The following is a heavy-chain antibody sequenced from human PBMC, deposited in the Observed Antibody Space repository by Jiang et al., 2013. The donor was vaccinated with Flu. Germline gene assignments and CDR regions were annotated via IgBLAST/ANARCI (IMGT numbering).Heavy chain of an antibody. CDR3: ARGGYYDSSGSYYFDY. CDR2: IYSGGST. D-gene: IGHD3-22*01. V-gene: IGHV3-66*01. Sequence: LSCAASGFTVSSNYMSWVRQAPGKGLEWVSVIYSGGSTYYADSVKGRFTISRDNSKNTLYLQMNSLRAEDTAVYYCARGGYYDSSGSYYFDYWGQGTLVTVSS. J-gene: IGHJ4*02. CDR1: GFTVSSNY.